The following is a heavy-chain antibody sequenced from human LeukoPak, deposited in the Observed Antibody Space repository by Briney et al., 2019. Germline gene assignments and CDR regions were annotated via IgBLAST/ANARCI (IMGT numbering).Heavy chain of an antibody. CDR1: GFTFSSYS. V-gene: IGHV3-21*01. CDR2: ISSSSGYI. D-gene: IGHD2-15*01. CDR3: ARAHCSGGSCYSFDY. Sequence: GGSLRLSCAASGFTFSSYSMNWVRQAPGKGLEWVSSISSSSGYIYYADSVKGRFTISRDNAKNSLYLQMNSLRAEDTAVYYCARAHCSGGSCYSFDYWGQGTLVTVSS. J-gene: IGHJ4*02.